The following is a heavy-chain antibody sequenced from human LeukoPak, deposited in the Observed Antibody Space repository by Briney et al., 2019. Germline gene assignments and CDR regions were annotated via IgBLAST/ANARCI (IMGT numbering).Heavy chain of an antibody. CDR2: ISAYNGNT. V-gene: IGHV1-18*01. D-gene: IGHD6-6*01. CDR1: GYTFTSYG. CDR3: ARVFEYSSSLVSRYYYYYYMDV. Sequence: ASVTVSCKASGYTFTSYGISWVRQAPGQGLEWMGWISAYNGNTNYAQKLQGRVTMTTDTSTSTAYMELRSLRSDDTAVYYCARVFEYSSSLVSRYYYYYYMDVWGKGTTVTVSS. J-gene: IGHJ6*03.